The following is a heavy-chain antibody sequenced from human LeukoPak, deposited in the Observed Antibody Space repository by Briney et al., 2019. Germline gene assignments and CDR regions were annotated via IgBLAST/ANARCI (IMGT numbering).Heavy chain of an antibody. J-gene: IGHJ6*02. V-gene: IGHV1-69*13. D-gene: IGHD6-13*01. CDR2: VIPIFGTA. CDR1: GGTFSSYA. CDR3: ASRAAADTRYYYGMDV. Sequence: SVKVSCKASGGTFSSYAISWVRQAPGQGLEWMGGVIPIFGTANYAQKFQGRVTITADESTSTAYMELSSLRSEDTAVYYCASRAAADTRYYYGMDVWGQGTTVTVSS.